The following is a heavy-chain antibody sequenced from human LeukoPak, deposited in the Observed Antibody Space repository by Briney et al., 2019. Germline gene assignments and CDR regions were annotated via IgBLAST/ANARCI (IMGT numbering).Heavy chain of an antibody. CDR2: IIPIFGTA. Sequence: KPGSSVKVSCKASGGTFSSYAISWVRQAPGQGLEWMGRIIPIFGTANYAQKFQGRVTITTDESTSTAYMELSSLRSEDTAVYYCARVTYDFWGGYLGWFDPWGQGTLVTVSS. J-gene: IGHJ5*02. D-gene: IGHD3-3*01. CDR1: GGTFSSYA. CDR3: ARVTYDFWGGYLGWFDP. V-gene: IGHV1-69*05.